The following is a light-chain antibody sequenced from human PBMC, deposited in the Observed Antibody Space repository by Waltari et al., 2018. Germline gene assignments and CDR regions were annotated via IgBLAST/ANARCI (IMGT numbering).Light chain of an antibody. J-gene: IGKJ4*01. CDR3: EQAKRFQLT. V-gene: IGKV1D-12*01. CDR1: QDISSW. Sequence: DIQMTQSPPSVSASVGDTVTIPCRANQDISSWLALFQRKPGKAPTVLIYATSNLPSGVPSRFSGSGSGTQFTLTIRGLEPEDFATYDGEQAKRFQLTFGGGTKVQSK. CDR2: ATS.